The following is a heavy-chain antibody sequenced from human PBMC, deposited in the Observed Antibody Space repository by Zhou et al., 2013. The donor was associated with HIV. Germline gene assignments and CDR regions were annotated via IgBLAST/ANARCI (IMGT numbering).Heavy chain of an antibody. Sequence: QVQLVQSGAEVKKPGSSVKVSCKASGGTFSRYAITWVRQAPGQGLEWMGGIIPMSGTANYAQKFQGRVTITTDESTSTAYMELSSLRSEDTAVYYCARSNGHSSSWYPNDAFDIWGQGTMVTVSS. V-gene: IGHV1-69*05. J-gene: IGHJ3*02. CDR3: ARSNGHSSSWYPNDAFDI. CDR2: IIPMSGTA. D-gene: IGHD6-13*01. CDR1: GGTFSRYA.